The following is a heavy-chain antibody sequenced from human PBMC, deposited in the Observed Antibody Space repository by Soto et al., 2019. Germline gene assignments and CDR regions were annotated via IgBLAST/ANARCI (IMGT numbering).Heavy chain of an antibody. J-gene: IGHJ4*02. Sequence: TLSLTCAVSGGSISSGGYSWTWIRQPPGTGLEWIGEINHSGSTNFNPSLKSRVTISVDTSKNQFSLKLTSVTAADTAVYYCARDKITGLFDYWGQGTLVTVS. CDR3: ARDKITGLFDY. CDR2: INHSGST. CDR1: GGSISSGGYS. V-gene: IGHV4-30-2*01. D-gene: IGHD2-8*02.